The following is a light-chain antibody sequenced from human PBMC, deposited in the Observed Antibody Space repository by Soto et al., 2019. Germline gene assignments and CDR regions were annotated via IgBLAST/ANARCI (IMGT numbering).Light chain of an antibody. CDR1: SSDVGRSDS. J-gene: IGLJ2*01. V-gene: IGLV2-8*01. CDR3: SSYAGSNNVF. Sequence: QSALTQPPSASGSPGQSVTISCTGTSSDVGRSDSVSWYQQHPGKAPKLIIYEVTKRPSGVPDRLSGSKSGNTASLTVSGLQPEDEAHYYCSSYAGSNNVFFGGGTKLTVL. CDR2: EVT.